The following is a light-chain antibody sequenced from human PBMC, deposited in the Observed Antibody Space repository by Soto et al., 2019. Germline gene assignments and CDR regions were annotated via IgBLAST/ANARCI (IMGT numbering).Light chain of an antibody. CDR1: NSNIGSNS. V-gene: IGLV1-44*01. Sequence: QSVLTQPPSASGTPGQRVTISCSGGNSNIGSNSVTWYQQFPRTAPKLLIYTSDQRPSGVPDRFSGSKSGTSASLAISGLQSEDEAEYYCAAWDDTLSGPVFGVGTKLTVL. CDR2: TSD. CDR3: AAWDDTLSGPV. J-gene: IGLJ3*02.